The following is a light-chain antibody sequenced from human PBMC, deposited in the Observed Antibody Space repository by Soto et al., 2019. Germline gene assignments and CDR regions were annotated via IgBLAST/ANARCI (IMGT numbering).Light chain of an antibody. J-gene: IGKJ4*02. Sequence: ISQSAATLSGSPGERATLSCRASQGIGSTLAWYQQKPGQTPKLLIFDASTRATGVPARFSGGGSGTEFTLTINSLQSEDFAVYYCQQYNSWPLTFGGGTKVDIK. CDR1: QGIGST. CDR3: QQYNSWPLT. CDR2: DAS. V-gene: IGKV3-15*01.